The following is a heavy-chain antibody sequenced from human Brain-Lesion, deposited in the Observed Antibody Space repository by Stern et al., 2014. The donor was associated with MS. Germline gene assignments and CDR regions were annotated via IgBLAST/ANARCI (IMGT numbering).Heavy chain of an antibody. D-gene: IGHD5-18*01. CDR2: MYSRGGT. Sequence: EVQLAESGGGLIQPGGSLRLSCAASGFSVSTNFMSWVRQAPGKGLEWVSLMYSRGGTNYADSVKGRFTISRDSSKNTLYLQMSDLRAEDTAVYYCARKTDTAVGGDYWGPGTLVTVSS. CDR3: ARKTDTAVGGDY. CDR1: GFSVSTNF. J-gene: IGHJ4*02. V-gene: IGHV3-53*01.